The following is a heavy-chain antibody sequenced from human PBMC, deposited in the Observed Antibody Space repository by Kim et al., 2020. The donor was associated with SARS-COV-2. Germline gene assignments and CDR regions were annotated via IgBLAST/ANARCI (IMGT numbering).Heavy chain of an antibody. V-gene: IGHV4-61*01. CDR1: GGSVSSGSYY. D-gene: IGHD1-26*01. CDR3: ARGGGRGDY. Sequence: SETLSLTCTVSGGSVSSGSYYWSWIRQPPGKGLEWIGYIYYSGSTNYNPSLKSRVTISVDTSKNQFSLKLSSVTAADTAVYYCARGGGRGDYWGQGTLVTVSS. J-gene: IGHJ4*02. CDR2: IYYSGST.